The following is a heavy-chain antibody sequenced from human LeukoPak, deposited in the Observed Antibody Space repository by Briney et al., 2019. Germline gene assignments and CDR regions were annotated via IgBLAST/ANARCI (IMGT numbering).Heavy chain of an antibody. V-gene: IGHV3-53*01. D-gene: IGHD3-10*01. J-gene: IGHJ4*02. Sequence: PGGSLRLSCAASGFTVSSNYMSWVRQAPGKGLEWVSFMYGTSNIYYADYVKGRFTLSRDNSSNMLYLHMNSLEAADTAVYYCARGVVGVKPLDYWGQGTLVTVSS. CDR1: GFTVSSNY. CDR2: MYGTSNI. CDR3: ARGVVGVKPLDY.